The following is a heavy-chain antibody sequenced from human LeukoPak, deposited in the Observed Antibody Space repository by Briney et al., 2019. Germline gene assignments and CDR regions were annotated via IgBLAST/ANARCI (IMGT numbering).Heavy chain of an antibody. CDR3: AKFLGKSWGNQNAFDI. D-gene: IGHD3-3*01. V-gene: IGHV3-23*01. J-gene: IGHJ3*02. CDR1: GFTFSSYA. Sequence: GGSLRLSCAASGFTFSSYAMSWVRQAPGKGLEWVSAISGSGGSTYYADSVKGRFTISRDNSKNTLYLQMNSLRAEDTAVYYYAKFLGKSWGNQNAFDIWGQGTMVTVSS. CDR2: ISGSGGST.